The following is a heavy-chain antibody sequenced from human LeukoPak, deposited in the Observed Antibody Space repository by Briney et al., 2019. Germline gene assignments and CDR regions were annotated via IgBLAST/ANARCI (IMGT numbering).Heavy chain of an antibody. V-gene: IGHV3-23*01. Sequence: GGSLRLSCAASGFTFSSYAMSWVRQAPGKGLEWVSTFSGISTTSYADAVKGRVTISRDNSKNTLYLQMNSLRDEDTAVYYCARVRWASYYFEYWGQGTLVTLSS. CDR1: GFTFSSYA. D-gene: IGHD4-23*01. CDR3: ARVRWASYYFEY. CDR2: FSGISTT. J-gene: IGHJ4*02.